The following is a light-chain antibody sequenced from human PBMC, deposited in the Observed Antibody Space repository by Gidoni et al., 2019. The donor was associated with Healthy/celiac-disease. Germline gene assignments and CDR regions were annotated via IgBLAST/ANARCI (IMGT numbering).Light chain of an antibody. CDR1: QSVSSSY. CDR2: GAS. J-gene: IGKJ4*01. Sequence: EIVFTQSPGTLSLSPGERATLSCRASQSVSSSYLAWYQQKPGQAPRLLIYGASSRATGIPDRFSGSGSGTDFTLTSSRLEPEDFAVYYCQQYGSSPLTFGGRTKVEIK. CDR3: QQYGSSPLT. V-gene: IGKV3-20*01.